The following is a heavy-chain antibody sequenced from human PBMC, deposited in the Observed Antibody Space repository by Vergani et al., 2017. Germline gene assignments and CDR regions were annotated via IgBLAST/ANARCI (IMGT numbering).Heavy chain of an antibody. V-gene: IGHV3-7*01. D-gene: IGHD1-26*01. Sequence: EVQLVESGGGLVQPGGSLRLSCAASGFTFSSYWMSWVRQAPGKGLEWVANIKQDGSEKYYVDSVKGRFTISRDNAKNSLYLQMNSLRAEDKAVYYCAAEYSGSRPLFDYWGQGTLVTVSS. CDR3: AAEYSGSRPLFDY. CDR1: GFTFSSYW. J-gene: IGHJ4*02. CDR2: IKQDGSEK.